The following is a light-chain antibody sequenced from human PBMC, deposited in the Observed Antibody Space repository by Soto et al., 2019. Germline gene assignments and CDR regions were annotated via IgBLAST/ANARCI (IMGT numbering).Light chain of an antibody. Sequence: DIQMTQSASTLSTSVGARVTITCRASQSVSYWLAWYQQKPGKAPNLLIYDGSTLASGVPPRFSGGGFGTEFTLNISSLHPDDFASYYCQQYDSYSWTLGQGTKVDIK. J-gene: IGKJ1*01. CDR1: QSVSYW. CDR3: QQYDSYSWT. CDR2: DGS. V-gene: IGKV1-5*01.